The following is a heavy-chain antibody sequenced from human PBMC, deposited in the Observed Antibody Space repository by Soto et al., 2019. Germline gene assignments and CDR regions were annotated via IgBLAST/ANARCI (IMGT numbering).Heavy chain of an antibody. CDR3: TRSLAVAGTGGFDD. D-gene: IGHD6-19*01. CDR1: GFTFGDYA. Sequence: GGSLRLSCTASGFTFGDYAMSWFRQAPGKGLEWVGFIRSKAYGGTTEYAASVKGRFTISRDDSKNIAYLQMNSLKTEDTAVYYCTRSLAVAGTGGFDDWGQGTLVTVSS. V-gene: IGHV3-49*03. J-gene: IGHJ4*02. CDR2: IRSKAYGGTT.